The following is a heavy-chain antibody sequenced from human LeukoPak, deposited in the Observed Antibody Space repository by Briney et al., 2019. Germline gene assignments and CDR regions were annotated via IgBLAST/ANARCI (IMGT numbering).Heavy chain of an antibody. CDR1: GFTFSSYA. D-gene: IGHD6-13*01. CDR3: ARVRGGRYSSSWPFDY. V-gene: IGHV3-33*08. Sequence: PGRSLRLSCAASGFTFSSYAMHWVRQAPGKGLEWVAVIWYDGSNKYYADSVKGRFTISRDNSKNTLYLQMNSLRAEDTAVYYCARVRGGRYSSSWPFDYWGQGTLVTVSS. CDR2: IWYDGSNK. J-gene: IGHJ4*02.